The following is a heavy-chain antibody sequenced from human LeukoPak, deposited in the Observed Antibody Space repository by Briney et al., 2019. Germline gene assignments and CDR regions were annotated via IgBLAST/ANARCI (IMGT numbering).Heavy chain of an antibody. J-gene: IGHJ5*02. CDR1: GFTFTSSA. CDR2: IVVGSGNT. Sequence: GASVKVSCEASGFTFTSSAMQWVRQARGQRLEWIGWIVVGSGNTNYAQKFQERVTITRDMSTSTAYMELSSLRSEDTAVYYCAASIPRSRWFDPWGQGTLVTVSS. V-gene: IGHV1-58*02. CDR3: AASIPRSRWFDP. D-gene: IGHD6-6*01.